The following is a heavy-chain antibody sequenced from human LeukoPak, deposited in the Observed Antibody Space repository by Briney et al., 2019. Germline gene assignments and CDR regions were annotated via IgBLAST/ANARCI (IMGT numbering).Heavy chain of an antibody. Sequence: GGSLRLSCAASGFTFSNYWMHWVRHVPGKGLVWVSRINSDGTTTSYADSVKGRFTISRDNSKNTLHLQMSSLRAEDTAVYYCVKDGGRYGSGSYYLDYWGQGSLVTVSS. V-gene: IGHV3-74*01. J-gene: IGHJ4*02. CDR3: VKDGGRYGSGSYYLDY. CDR2: INSDGTTT. D-gene: IGHD3-10*01. CDR1: GFTFSNYW.